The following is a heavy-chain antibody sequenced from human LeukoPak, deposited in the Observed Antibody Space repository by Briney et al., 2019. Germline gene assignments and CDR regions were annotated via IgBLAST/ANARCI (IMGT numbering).Heavy chain of an antibody. D-gene: IGHD6-19*01. V-gene: IGHV1-2*02. CDR2: INPNSGGT. CDR3: ARVPEKTSGFDY. Sequence: GASVKVSCKASGYTFTGYYMHWVRQAPGQGLERMGWINPNSGGTNYAQKFQGRVTMTRDTSISTACMELSRLRSDDTAVYYCARVPEKTSGFDYWGQGTLVTVSS. J-gene: IGHJ4*02. CDR1: GYTFTGYY.